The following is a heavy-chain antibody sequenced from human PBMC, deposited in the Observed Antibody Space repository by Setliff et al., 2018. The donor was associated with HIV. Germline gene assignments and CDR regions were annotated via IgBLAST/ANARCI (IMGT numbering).Heavy chain of an antibody. D-gene: IGHD1-7*01. CDR3: ARTPEELRYFDY. CDR1: GGSISSSSYY. Sequence: PSETLSLTCTVSGGSISSSSYYWGWIRQPPGKGLEWIGSIYYSGSTYYNPSLKSRVTISVDTSKNQFSLKLSSVTAADTAVYYCARTPEELRYFDYWGQGTLVTV. V-gene: IGHV4-39*01. J-gene: IGHJ4*02. CDR2: IYYSGST.